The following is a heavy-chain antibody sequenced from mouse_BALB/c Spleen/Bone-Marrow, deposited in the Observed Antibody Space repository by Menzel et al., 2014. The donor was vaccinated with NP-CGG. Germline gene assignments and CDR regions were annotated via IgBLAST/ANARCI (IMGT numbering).Heavy chain of an antibody. J-gene: IGHJ3*01. Sequence: VMLVESGPGLVAPSQSLSIPCTVSGFSLTSYGVHWVRQPPGKAPEWLGVIWAGGSTNYNSALMSRLSISKDNSKSQVFLKMNSLQTDDTAMYYCARAQLGCFAYWGQGTLVTVSA. CDR2: IWAGGST. V-gene: IGHV2-9*02. D-gene: IGHD4-1*02. CDR3: ARAQLGCFAY. CDR1: GFSLTSYG.